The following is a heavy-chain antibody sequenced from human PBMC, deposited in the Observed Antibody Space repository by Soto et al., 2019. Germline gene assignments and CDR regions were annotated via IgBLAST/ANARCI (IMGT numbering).Heavy chain of an antibody. CDR1: GGSITSDY. V-gene: IGHV4-59*12. D-gene: IGHD3-10*01. CDR2: IYYSGST. J-gene: IGHJ6*02. Sequence: SETLSLTCTVSGGSITSDYWSCIRQPPGKGLEWIGTIYYSGSTNYNPSLKSRVTISVDTSKNQFSLKVRSVTAADTAVYYCARALYGSGVLDVWGQGTTVTVSS. CDR3: ARALYGSGVLDV.